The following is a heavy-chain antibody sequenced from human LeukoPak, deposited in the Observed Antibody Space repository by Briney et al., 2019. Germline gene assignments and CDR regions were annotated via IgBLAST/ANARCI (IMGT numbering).Heavy chain of an antibody. CDR3: ANHCSGGTCYRYYFDH. J-gene: IGHJ4*02. Sequence: PSETLSLTCTVSGASISSGGYYWSWLRQHPGKGLEWIGYIYYTGSTYYNPSLKSRVFMSVDTSKNQFSLSLTSVTAADTAVYYCANHCSGGTCYRYYFDHWGQGMLVTVSS. CDR2: IYYTGST. V-gene: IGHV4-31*03. CDR1: GASISSGGYY. D-gene: IGHD2-15*01.